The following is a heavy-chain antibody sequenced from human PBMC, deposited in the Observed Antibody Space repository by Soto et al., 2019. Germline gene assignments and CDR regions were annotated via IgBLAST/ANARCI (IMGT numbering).Heavy chain of an antibody. CDR2: IIPIFGTA. V-gene: IGHV1-69*13. D-gene: IGHD1-1*01. Sequence: SVKVSCKASGGTFSIYAISWGRLAPGQGLEWMGGIIPIFGTANYAQKFQGRVTITADESTSTAYMELSSLRSEDTAVYYCASGTESNRPPARWVQGTLVTVSS. CDR3: ASGTESNRPPAR. CDR1: GGTFSIYA. J-gene: IGHJ4*02.